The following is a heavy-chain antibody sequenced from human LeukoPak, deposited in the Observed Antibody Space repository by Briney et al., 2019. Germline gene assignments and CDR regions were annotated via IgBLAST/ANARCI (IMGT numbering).Heavy chain of an antibody. D-gene: IGHD2-8*02. J-gene: IGHJ4*02. CDR2: IYHSGST. CDR1: GYSISSGYY. V-gene: IGHV4-38-2*02. CDR3: ARVSVGGEGAHY. Sequence: SETLSLTCTASGYSISSGYYWGWIRQPPGKGLEWIGSIYHSGSTYYNPSLKSRVTISVDTSKNQFSLKLSSVTAADTAVYYCARVSVGGEGAHYWGQGTLVTVSS.